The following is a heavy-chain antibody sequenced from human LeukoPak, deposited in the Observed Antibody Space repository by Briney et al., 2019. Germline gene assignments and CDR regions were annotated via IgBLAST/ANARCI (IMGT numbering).Heavy chain of an antibody. V-gene: IGHV4-59*01. CDR1: GGSISSYY. Sequence: SETLSLTCTVSGGSISSYYWSWIRQPPGKGLEWIGYIYYSGSTNYNPSRKSRVTISVDTSKNQFSLKLSSVTAADTAVYYCARMTMVVTRSTYYYYYYYMDVWGKGTTVTVSS. CDR3: ARMTMVVTRSTYYYYYYYMDV. J-gene: IGHJ6*03. D-gene: IGHD4-23*01. CDR2: IYYSGST.